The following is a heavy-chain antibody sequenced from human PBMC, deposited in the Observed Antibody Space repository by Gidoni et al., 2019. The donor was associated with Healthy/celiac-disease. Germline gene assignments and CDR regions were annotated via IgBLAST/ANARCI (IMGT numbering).Heavy chain of an antibody. CDR3: ARRRVRYYYYGMDV. CDR2: INHSGST. V-gene: IGHV4-34*01. J-gene: IGHJ6*02. Sequence: QVQLQPWGAGLLKPSETLSLTCAVYGGSFSGYYWSWIRQPPGKGLEWIGEINHSGSTNYNPSLKSRVTISVDTSKNQFSLKLSSVTAADTAVYYCARRRVRYYYYGMDVWGQGTTVTVSS. D-gene: IGHD1-1*01. CDR1: GGSFSGYY.